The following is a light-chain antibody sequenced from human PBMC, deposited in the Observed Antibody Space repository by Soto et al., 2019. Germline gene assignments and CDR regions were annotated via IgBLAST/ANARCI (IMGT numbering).Light chain of an antibody. J-gene: IGKJ1*01. CDR1: QSISSW. Sequence: DIQMTQSPSTLSASVGDRVTITCRASQSISSWLAWYQQKPGKAPKLLIYDASSLESGVPSRCSGSRSGTEFTLTISSLQPDDFATYYCQQYNSYSQTFGQGTKVEIK. V-gene: IGKV1-5*01. CDR3: QQYNSYSQT. CDR2: DAS.